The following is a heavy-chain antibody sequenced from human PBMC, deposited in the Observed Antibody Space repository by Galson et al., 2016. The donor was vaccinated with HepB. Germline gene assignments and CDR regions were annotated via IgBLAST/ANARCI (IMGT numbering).Heavy chain of an antibody. CDR3: TRAGFDYGDYGTAFEI. D-gene: IGHD4-17*01. J-gene: IGHJ3*02. Sequence: SVKVSCKASGSPFTNYGINWVRQAPGQGLEWVGVINPSGGATTYAQKFQGRVTMTGDTSTSTVYMIPSSLRAEDTAVYYCTRAGFDYGDYGTAFEIWGQGTMVTVSS. CDR2: INPSGGAT. CDR1: GSPFTNYG. V-gene: IGHV1-46*01.